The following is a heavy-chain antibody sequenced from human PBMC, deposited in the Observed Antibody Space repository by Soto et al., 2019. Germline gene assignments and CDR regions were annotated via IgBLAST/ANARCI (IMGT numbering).Heavy chain of an antibody. Sequence: GGSLRLSCASSGFTFSSYGMHWVRRAPGKGLEWVTVISYDGSNKYYGDSVEGRFTTSRDNSKNTLFLQMDSLRAEDTAVYYCARSAGKGGLAAPIDYWGQGTLVTVSS. CDR3: ARSAGKGGLAAPIDY. D-gene: IGHD6-13*01. CDR2: ISYDGSNK. V-gene: IGHV3-33*05. J-gene: IGHJ4*02. CDR1: GFTFSSYG.